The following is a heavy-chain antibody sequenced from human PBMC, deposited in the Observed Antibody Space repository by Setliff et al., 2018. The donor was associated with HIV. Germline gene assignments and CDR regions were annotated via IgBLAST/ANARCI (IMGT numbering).Heavy chain of an antibody. CDR2: IYYRGAT. D-gene: IGHD3-22*01. CDR1: GGSISNSDFY. V-gene: IGHV4-39*01. Sequence: LTCTVSGGSISNSDFYWGWIRQSPGKGLEWIGSIYYRGATYYNPTLQSRVTIYADTSKNQLYLKLTSVTAADTAIDYCARPYDSLYGWGQGVLVTVSS. J-gene: IGHJ1*01. CDR3: ARPYDSLYG.